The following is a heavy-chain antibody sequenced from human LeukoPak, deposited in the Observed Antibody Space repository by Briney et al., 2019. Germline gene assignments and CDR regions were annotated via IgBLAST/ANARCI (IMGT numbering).Heavy chain of an antibody. J-gene: IGHJ5*02. CDR1: GFTFSTYS. CDR2: IRGGAENT. Sequence: GGSLRLSCAASGFTFSTYSMSWVRQAPGKGPEWVSAIRGGAENTYYADSVRRRFTISRDNYKDTLTLQMNSLRAEDTAIYYCAILSWDGRGTFSWGQGTLVTVSS. CDR3: AILSWDGRGTFS. V-gene: IGHV3-23*01. D-gene: IGHD2/OR15-2a*01.